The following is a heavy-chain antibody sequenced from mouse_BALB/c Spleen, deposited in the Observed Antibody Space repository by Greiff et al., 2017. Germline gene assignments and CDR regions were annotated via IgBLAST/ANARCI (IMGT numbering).Heavy chain of an antibody. J-gene: IGHJ3*01. V-gene: IGHV5-9-3*01. Sequence: EVKLVESGGGLVKPGGSLKLSCAASGFTFSSYAMSWVRQTPEKRLEWVATISSGGSYTYYPDSVKGRFTISRDNAKNTLYLQMSSLRSEDTAMYYCARDDYERFAYWGQGTLVTVSA. CDR2: ISSGGSYT. CDR3: ARDDYERFAY. CDR1: GFTFSSYA. D-gene: IGHD2-4*01.